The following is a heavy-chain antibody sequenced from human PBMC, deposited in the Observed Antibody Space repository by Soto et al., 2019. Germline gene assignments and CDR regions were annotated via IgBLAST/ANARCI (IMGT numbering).Heavy chain of an antibody. CDR1: GFTFSSYA. CDR3: AREFAYLSYSSSWYSNY. D-gene: IGHD6-13*01. J-gene: IGHJ4*02. Sequence: QVQLVESGGGVVQPGRSLRLSCAASGFTFSSYAMHWVRQAPAKGLVRVSVISYDGSNKYYADSVQGRFTISRDNSKKTLYLQMNSLRAEDTAVYYCAREFAYLSYSSSWYSNYWGQGTLVTVSS. CDR2: ISYDGSNK. V-gene: IGHV3-30-3*01.